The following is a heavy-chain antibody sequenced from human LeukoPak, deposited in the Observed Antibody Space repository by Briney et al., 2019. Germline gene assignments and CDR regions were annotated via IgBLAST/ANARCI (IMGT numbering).Heavy chain of an antibody. Sequence: ASVKVSCKASGYTFTSYYMHWVRQAPGQGLEWMGIINPSGGSTSYAQKFQGRVTMTRDTSTSTVYMELSSLRSKDTAVYYCARALSDPPGGWYSSGWYPFDPWGQGTLVTVSS. D-gene: IGHD6-19*01. CDR3: ARALSDPPGGWYSSGWYPFDP. CDR1: GYTFTSYY. CDR2: INPSGGST. J-gene: IGHJ5*02. V-gene: IGHV1-46*01.